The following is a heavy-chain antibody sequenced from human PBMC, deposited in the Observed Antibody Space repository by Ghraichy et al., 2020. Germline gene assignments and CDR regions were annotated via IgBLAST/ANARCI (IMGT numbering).Heavy chain of an antibody. CDR3: AGGQGSYPDAFDI. Sequence: GGSLRLSCAASGFTFSSYAMSWVRQAPGKGLEWVSTISGSGGSTYYADSVKDRFTISRDISKNTLYLQMNSLRAEDTAVYYCAGGQGSYPDAFDIWGQGTMVTVSS. D-gene: IGHD1-26*01. CDR1: GFTFSSYA. J-gene: IGHJ3*02. CDR2: ISGSGGST. V-gene: IGHV3-23*01.